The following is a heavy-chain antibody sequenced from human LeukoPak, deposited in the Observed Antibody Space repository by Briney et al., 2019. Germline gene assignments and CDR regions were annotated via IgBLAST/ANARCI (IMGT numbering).Heavy chain of an antibody. D-gene: IGHD1-26*01. Sequence: PGGSLRLSCAASGFTFSNYWLHWVRHAPGKGLVWVSRIDANAKTTSYADSVKGRFTISTDNAKKTLYPQMNSLRVEDTAVYYCLTVVETTIAAFDIWGQGTMVTVSS. CDR1: GFTFSNYW. CDR2: IDANAKTT. V-gene: IGHV3-74*01. J-gene: IGHJ3*02. CDR3: LTVVETTIAAFDI.